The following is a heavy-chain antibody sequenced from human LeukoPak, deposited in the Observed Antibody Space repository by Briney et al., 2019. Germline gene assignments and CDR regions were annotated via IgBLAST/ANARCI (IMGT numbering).Heavy chain of an antibody. CDR1: GGTFSSYA. D-gene: IGHD2-15*01. CDR2: IIPILGIA. Sequence: GSSVKVSCKASGGTFSSYAISWVRQAPGQGLEWMGRIIPILGIANYAQKFQGRVTITADKSTSTAYMELSSLRSEGTAVYYCAPESDRILYYWGQGTLVTVSS. CDR3: APESDRILYY. J-gene: IGHJ4*02. V-gene: IGHV1-69*04.